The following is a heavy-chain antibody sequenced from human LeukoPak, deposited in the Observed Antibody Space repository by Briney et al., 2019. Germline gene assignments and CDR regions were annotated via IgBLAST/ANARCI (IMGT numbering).Heavy chain of an antibody. J-gene: IGHJ4*02. CDR2: ISVSGSIT. Sequence: GGSLRLSCAASGFMFTSYDMNWVRQAPGKGLEWISYISVSGSITHYADSAKGRFTISRDNAKRSLFLQMNSLRAEDTAVYYCARDEGSGNYYMALWGQGTLVTVSS. CDR1: GFMFTSYD. D-gene: IGHD3-10*01. CDR3: ARDEGSGNYYMAL. V-gene: IGHV3-48*03.